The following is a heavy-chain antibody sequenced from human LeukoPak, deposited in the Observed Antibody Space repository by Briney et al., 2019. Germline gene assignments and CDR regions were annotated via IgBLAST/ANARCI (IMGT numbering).Heavy chain of an antibody. V-gene: IGHV1-2*02. Sequence: ASVKVSCKASGYTFTGYYMHWVRQAPGQGLEWMGWINPNSGGTNYAQKFQGRVTMTRDTSISTAYMELSRLRSDDTAVYYCARDQRATGTSCPLGYWGQGTLVTVSS. CDR3: ARDQRATGTSCPLGY. CDR1: GYTFTGYY. CDR2: INPNSGGT. D-gene: IGHD2-2*01. J-gene: IGHJ4*02.